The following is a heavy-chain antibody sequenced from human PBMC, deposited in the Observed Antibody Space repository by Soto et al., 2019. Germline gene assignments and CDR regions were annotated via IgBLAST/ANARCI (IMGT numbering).Heavy chain of an antibody. Sequence: QLQLQESGPGLVKPSETLSLTCSVSGDSISSSSYYWGWIRQPPGKGLEWIGTINYSGSTYYNPSPKXXVXIXXDTSKIQFSLKVSSVTAADTAVYYCASLYGDYVPYWGQGILVSVSS. CDR3: ASLYGDYVPY. CDR1: GDSISSSSYY. D-gene: IGHD4-17*01. J-gene: IGHJ4*02. CDR2: INYSGST. V-gene: IGHV4-39*01.